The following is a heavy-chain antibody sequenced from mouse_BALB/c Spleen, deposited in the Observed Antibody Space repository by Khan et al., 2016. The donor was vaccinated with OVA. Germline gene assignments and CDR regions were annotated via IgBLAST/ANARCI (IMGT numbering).Heavy chain of an antibody. CDR1: GYTFTNYG. CDR3: VRVGNYWYFDV. V-gene: IGHV9-3-1*01. J-gene: IGHJ1*01. CDR2: INTYTGEP. Sequence: QIQLVQSGPELKKPGETVNISCKASGYTFTNYGMTWVKQAPGKALKWMGWINTYTGEPTYADDFKGRFAFSLETSASTAYLQINNLKNEDTATYFCVRVGNYWYFDVWGAGTTVTVSS. D-gene: IGHD2-1*01.